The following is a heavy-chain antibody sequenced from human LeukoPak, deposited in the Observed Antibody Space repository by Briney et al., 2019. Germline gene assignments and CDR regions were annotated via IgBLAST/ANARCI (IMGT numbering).Heavy chain of an antibody. CDR2: INPNSSGT. CDR3: AREGVYDSSGYTYNPFDY. Sequence: ASVKVSCKASGYTFTGYYMHWVRQAPGQGLEWMGWINPNSSGTNYAQKFQGRVTMTRDTSISTAYMELSRLRSDDTAAYYCAREGVYDSSGYTYNPFDYWGQGTLVTVSS. D-gene: IGHD3-22*01. J-gene: IGHJ4*02. CDR1: GYTFTGYY. V-gene: IGHV1-2*02.